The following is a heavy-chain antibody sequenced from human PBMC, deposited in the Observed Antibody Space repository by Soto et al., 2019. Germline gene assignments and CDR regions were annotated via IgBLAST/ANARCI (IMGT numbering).Heavy chain of an antibody. J-gene: IGHJ3*02. CDR1: GFTFSSYG. Sequence: GGSLRLSCAASGFTFSSYGMHWVRQAPGKGLEWVAVISYDGSNKYYADSVKGRFAISRDNSKNTLYLQMNSLRAEDTAVYYCAKDLTYYYDSSGYLPPPFFDIWGQGTMVTVSS. V-gene: IGHV3-30*18. CDR2: ISYDGSNK. D-gene: IGHD3-22*01. CDR3: AKDLTYYYDSSGYLPPPFFDI.